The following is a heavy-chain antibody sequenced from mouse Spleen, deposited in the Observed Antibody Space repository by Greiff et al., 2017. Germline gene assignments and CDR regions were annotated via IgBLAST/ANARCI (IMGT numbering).Heavy chain of an antibody. CDR3: ARTIYYDYDFAY. J-gene: IGHJ3*01. D-gene: IGHD2-4*01. Sequence: DVKLQESGPGLVKPSQSLSLTCSVTGYSITSGYYWNWIRQFPGNKLEWMGYISYDGSNNYNPSLKNRISITRDTSKNQFFLKLNSVTTEDTATYYCARTIYYDYDFAYWGQGTLVTVSA. V-gene: IGHV3-6*01. CDR1: GYSITSGYY. CDR2: ISYDGSN.